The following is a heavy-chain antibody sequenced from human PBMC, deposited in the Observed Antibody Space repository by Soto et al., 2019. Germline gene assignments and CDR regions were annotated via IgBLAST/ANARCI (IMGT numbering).Heavy chain of an antibody. CDR2: INAGNGNT. Sequence: ASVKVSCKASGYTFTSYAMHWVRQAPGQRLEWMGWINAGNGNTKYSQKFQGRVTITRDTSASTAYMELSSLRSEDTAVYYCARGSFWSGYLDYWGQGTLVTVSS. D-gene: IGHD3-3*01. V-gene: IGHV1-3*01. CDR3: ARGSFWSGYLDY. J-gene: IGHJ4*02. CDR1: GYTFTSYA.